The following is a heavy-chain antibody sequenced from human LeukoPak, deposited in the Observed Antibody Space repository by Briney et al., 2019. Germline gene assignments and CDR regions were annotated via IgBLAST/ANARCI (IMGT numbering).Heavy chain of an antibody. Sequence: ASVKVSCKVSGYTLTELSMHWVRQAPGKGLEWMGGFDPEDGETIYAQKLQGRVTMTTDTSTSTAYMELRSLRSDDTAVYYCARDRWQQAGDAFDIWGQGTMVTVSS. D-gene: IGHD6-13*01. CDR2: FDPEDGET. CDR3: ARDRWQQAGDAFDI. J-gene: IGHJ3*02. V-gene: IGHV1-24*01. CDR1: GYTLTELS.